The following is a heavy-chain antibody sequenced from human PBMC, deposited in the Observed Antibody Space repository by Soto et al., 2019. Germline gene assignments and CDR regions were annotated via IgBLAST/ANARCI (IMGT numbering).Heavy chain of an antibody. CDR1: GYTFTSYA. CDR3: TRLDPDAAIIQSLSD. Sequence: ASVKVSCKASGYTFTSYAMPCVRQAPGQRLEWMGWINAGNGNTKYSQKFQGRVTITRDTSASTAYMELSSLKTEDTAVYYCTRLDPDAAIIQSLSDWGQGTLVTVSS. CDR2: INAGNGNT. V-gene: IGHV1-3*01. D-gene: IGHD3-3*01. J-gene: IGHJ4*02.